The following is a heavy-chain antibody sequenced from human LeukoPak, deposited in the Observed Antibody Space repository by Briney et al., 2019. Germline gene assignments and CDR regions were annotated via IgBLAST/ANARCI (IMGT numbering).Heavy chain of an antibody. CDR1: GFTFSTYT. CDR3: ARDRASSWPFDY. J-gene: IGHJ4*02. Sequence: GGTLRLSYAASGFTFSTYTMNWVRQAPAKGLEWVSSISGSTKYIYYADSLKGRFTISRDNAKNSLYREMNSLRAEDAAVYYCARDRASSWPFDYWGQGTLVTVSS. V-gene: IGHV3-21*01. D-gene: IGHD6-13*01. CDR2: ISGSTKYI.